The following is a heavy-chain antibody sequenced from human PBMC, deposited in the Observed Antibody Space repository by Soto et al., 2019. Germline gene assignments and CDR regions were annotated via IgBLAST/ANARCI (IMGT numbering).Heavy chain of an antibody. Sequence: PGGSLRLSCVASGFTFSSYWMHWVRQAPGKGLVWVSRINSDGSSTSYADSVKGRFTISRDNAKNTLYLQMNSLRAEDTAVYYCARDGYSSSWLGLGDYYYYGMDVWGQGTTVTVSS. V-gene: IGHV3-74*01. J-gene: IGHJ6*02. CDR2: INSDGSST. D-gene: IGHD6-13*01. CDR3: ARDGYSSSWLGLGDYYYYGMDV. CDR1: GFTFSSYW.